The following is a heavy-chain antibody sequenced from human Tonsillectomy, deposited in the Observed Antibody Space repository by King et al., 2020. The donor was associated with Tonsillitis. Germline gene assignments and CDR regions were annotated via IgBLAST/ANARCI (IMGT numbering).Heavy chain of an antibody. CDR3: ARVGSGWYRATFDI. D-gene: IGHD6-19*01. V-gene: IGHV3-30-3*01. J-gene: IGHJ3*02. CDR1: GFTFSNNA. Sequence: VQLVESGGGVVKPGRSLRLSCAASGFTFSNNAMHWVRQAPGKGLEWVAVISYDGSNKYYADSVKGRFTISRDNSKNTLYLQMNSLRAEDTAVYYCARVGSGWYRATFDIWGQGTMVTVSS. CDR2: ISYDGSNK.